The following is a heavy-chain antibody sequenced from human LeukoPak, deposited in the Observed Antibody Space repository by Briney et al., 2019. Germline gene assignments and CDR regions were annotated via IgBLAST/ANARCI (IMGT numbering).Heavy chain of an antibody. V-gene: IGHV3-48*01. D-gene: IGHD6-25*01. CDR1: GFTFSSYS. CDR3: ARFAAGGSYYYYMDV. Sequence: GGSLRLSCAASGFTFSSYSMNRVRQAPGKGLEWVSYIRKSGSTIYYADSVKGRFTISRDNAKNSLYLQMNSLRAEDTAVYYCARFAAGGSYYYYMDVWGKGTTVTVSS. J-gene: IGHJ6*03. CDR2: IRKSGSTI.